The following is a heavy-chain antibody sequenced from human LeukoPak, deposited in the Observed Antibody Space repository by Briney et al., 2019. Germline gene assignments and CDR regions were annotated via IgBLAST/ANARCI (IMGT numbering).Heavy chain of an antibody. CDR3: AKVDYWSPENYFDS. Sequence: PGGSLRLSCVASGFPFRSYAMTWVRQTPGKGLESVSVITDDEDTYYADSVKGRFTISRDNSQNTVFLQMNSLRVEDTAVYYCAKVDYWSPENYFDSWGQ. J-gene: IGHJ4*02. CDR1: GFPFRSYA. D-gene: IGHD1-1*01. CDR2: ITDDEDT. V-gene: IGHV3-23*01.